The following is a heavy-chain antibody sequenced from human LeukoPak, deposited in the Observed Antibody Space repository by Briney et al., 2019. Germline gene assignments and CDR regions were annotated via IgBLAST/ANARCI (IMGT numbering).Heavy chain of an antibody. D-gene: IGHD3-10*01. CDR2: IYWNDDK. CDR1: GFSLSTSGVG. CDR3: AHSRITMVRGPRGGYFQH. V-gene: IGHV2-5*01. J-gene: IGHJ1*01. Sequence: SGPTLVNPTQTLTLTCTFSGFSLSTSGVGVGWIRQPPGKALEWLALIYWNDDKRYSPSLKSRLTITKDTSKNQVVLTMTNMDPVDTATYYCAHSRITMVRGPRGGYFQHWGQGTLVTVSS.